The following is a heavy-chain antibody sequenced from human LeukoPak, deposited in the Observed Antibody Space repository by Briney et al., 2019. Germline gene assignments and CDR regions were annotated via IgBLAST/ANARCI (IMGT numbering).Heavy chain of an antibody. Sequence: ASVKVSCKASGYTFTSYDINWVRQATGQGLEWMGWMNPNSGNTGYAQKFLGRVTITRNTSISTAYMELSSLRSEDTAVYYCARGITGEYYYYYMDVWGKGTTVTVSS. V-gene: IGHV1-8*03. J-gene: IGHJ6*03. CDR3: ARGITGEYYYYYMDV. CDR2: MNPNSGNT. CDR1: GYTFTSYD. D-gene: IGHD7-27*01.